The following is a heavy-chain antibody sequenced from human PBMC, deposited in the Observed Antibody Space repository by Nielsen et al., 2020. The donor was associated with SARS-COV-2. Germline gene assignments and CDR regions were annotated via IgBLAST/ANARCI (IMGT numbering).Heavy chain of an antibody. CDR3: AKDTLLGGSKLGAFDY. CDR2: ISWNSGSI. J-gene: IGHJ4*02. V-gene: IGHV3-9*01. Sequence: SLKISCAASGFTFDDYAMHWVRQAPGKGLEWVSGISWNSGSIGYADSVKGRFTISRDNAKNSLYLQMNSLRAEDTALYYCAKDTLLGGSKLGAFDYWGQGTLVTVSS. D-gene: IGHD5-24*01. CDR1: GFTFDDYA.